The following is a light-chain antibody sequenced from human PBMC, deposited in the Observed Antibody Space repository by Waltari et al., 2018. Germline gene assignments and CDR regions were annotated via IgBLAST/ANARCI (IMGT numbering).Light chain of an antibody. Sequence: QSALTQPASVSGSPGQSITISCTGTSSDIGGYNYVSGYQQHVVKAPKLMIYDVRKRPSGVAYRFSGSKSGNTASLTISGLQAEDEADYYCSSYTGSSTWVFGGGTKLTVL. V-gene: IGLV2-14*01. J-gene: IGLJ3*02. CDR2: DVR. CDR3: SSYTGSSTWV. CDR1: SSDIGGYNY.